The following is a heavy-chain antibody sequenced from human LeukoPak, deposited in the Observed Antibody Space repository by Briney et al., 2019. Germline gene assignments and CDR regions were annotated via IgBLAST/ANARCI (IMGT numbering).Heavy chain of an antibody. CDR2: ITSSSSPT. V-gene: IGHV3-11*06. CDR3: ASGPKPHLAYYFDY. CDR1: GFTFSRYY. Sequence: PGGSLRLSCAASGFTFSRYYMSWIRQAPGKGLEWVSYITSSSSPTHYADSVKGRFTISRDNARNSLYLQMNSLRAEDTAVYYCASGPKPHLAYYFDYWGQGTLVTVSS. J-gene: IGHJ4*02. D-gene: IGHD1-14*01.